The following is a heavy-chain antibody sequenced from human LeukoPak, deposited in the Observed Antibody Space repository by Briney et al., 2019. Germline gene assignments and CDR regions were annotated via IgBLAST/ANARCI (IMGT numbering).Heavy chain of an antibody. D-gene: IGHD3-22*01. CDR3: ARGVGYYYDSSGYYFDY. CDR1: AFTFSSYG. CDR2: ISSGSSYI. Sequence: GGSLRLSCAAPAFTFSSYGMNWVRQAPGKGLEWVSSISSGSSYIFYADSVKGRFTISRDNAKNSLYLQMDSLRAEDTAVYYCARGVGYYYDSSGYYFDYWGQGTLVTVSS. V-gene: IGHV3-21*01. J-gene: IGHJ4*02.